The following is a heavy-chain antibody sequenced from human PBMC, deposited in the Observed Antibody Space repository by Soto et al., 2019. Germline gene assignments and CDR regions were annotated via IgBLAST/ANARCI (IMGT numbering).Heavy chain of an antibody. V-gene: IGHV1-69*02. CDR3: ASIYCSSTSCYGDPRGPYYYYGMDV. D-gene: IGHD2-2*01. J-gene: IGHJ6*02. CDR1: GGTFSSYT. CDR2: IIPILGIA. Sequence: QVQLVQSGAEVKKPGSSVKVSCKASGGTFSSYTISWVRQAPGQGLEWMGRIIPILGIANYAQKFQGRVTITANKATSTAYSGLSSLRSEDTAVYYGASIYCSSTSCYGDPRGPYYYYGMDVWGQGTTVTVSS.